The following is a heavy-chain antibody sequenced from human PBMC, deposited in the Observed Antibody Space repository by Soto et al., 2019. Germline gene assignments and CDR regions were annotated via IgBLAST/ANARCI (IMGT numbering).Heavy chain of an antibody. J-gene: IGHJ4*02. CDR3: AKDPLIGFWSGYYNQYFDY. V-gene: IGHV3-23*01. Sequence: PGGSLRLSCAASGFTFSSYAMSWVRQAPGKGLEWVSAISGSGGSTYYADSVKGRFTISRDNSKNTLYLQMNSLRAEDTAVYYCAKDPLIGFWSGYYNQYFDYWGQGTLVTVSS. CDR1: GFTFSSYA. CDR2: ISGSGGST. D-gene: IGHD3-3*01.